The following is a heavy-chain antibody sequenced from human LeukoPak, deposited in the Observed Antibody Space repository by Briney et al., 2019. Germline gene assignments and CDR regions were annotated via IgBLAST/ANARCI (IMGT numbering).Heavy chain of an antibody. V-gene: IGHV3-30*18. Sequence: GGSLRLSCAASGFTFSRYAIHWVRQAPGKGLEWVAVISDDGSNKYYGDSVKGRFTISRDNSKNTVYLQMNSLRAEDTAVYYCAEDRCSSGWYSDFDYWGQGTLVTVSS. CDR3: AEDRCSSGWYSDFDY. D-gene: IGHD6-19*01. CDR1: GFTFSRYA. J-gene: IGHJ4*02. CDR2: ISDDGSNK.